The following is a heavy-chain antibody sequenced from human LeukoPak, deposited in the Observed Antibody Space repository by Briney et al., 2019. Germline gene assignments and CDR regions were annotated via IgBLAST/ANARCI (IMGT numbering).Heavy chain of an antibody. J-gene: IGHJ4*01. CDR1: GFTIDSFY. Sequence: GGSFRLSCVASGFTIDSFYMSWVRQAPGKGLEWVANIDEAGKDRYYADSVKGRFTISRDNTKNSVFLDMTSLRVEDTATYFCARASPGVVFNYFDYWGQGALVPVST. D-gene: IGHD2-15*01. V-gene: IGHV3-7*01. CDR2: IDEAGKDR. CDR3: ARASPGVVFNYFDY.